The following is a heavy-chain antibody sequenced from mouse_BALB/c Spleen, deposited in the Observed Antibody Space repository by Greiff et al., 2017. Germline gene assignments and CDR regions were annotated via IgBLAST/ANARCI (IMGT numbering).Heavy chain of an antibody. J-gene: IGHJ4*01. CDR3: ARQYGNPYYAMDY. D-gene: IGHD2-10*02. CDR1: GFTFSSFG. V-gene: IGHV5-17*02. Sequence: EVMLVESGGGLVQPGGSRKLSCAASGFTFSSFGMHWVRQAPEKGLEWVAYISSGSSTIYYADTVKGRFTISRDNPKNTLFLQMTSLRSEDTAMYYCARQYGNPYYAMDYWGQGTSVTVSS. CDR2: ISSGSSTI.